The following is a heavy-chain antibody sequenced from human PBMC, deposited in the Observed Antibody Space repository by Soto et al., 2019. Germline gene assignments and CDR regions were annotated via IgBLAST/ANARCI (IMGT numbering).Heavy chain of an antibody. Sequence: QVQLVQSGAEVKKPGASVKVSCKASGYTFTSYGISWVRQAPGQGLEWMGWISAYNGNTNYAQKLQGRVTMTTDTSTSTAHMELRSLRSDDTAVYYCARPDYDSSGYYSYFDYWGQGTLVTVSS. CDR3: ARPDYDSSGYYSYFDY. D-gene: IGHD3-22*01. J-gene: IGHJ4*02. CDR2: ISAYNGNT. V-gene: IGHV1-18*04. CDR1: GYTFTSYG.